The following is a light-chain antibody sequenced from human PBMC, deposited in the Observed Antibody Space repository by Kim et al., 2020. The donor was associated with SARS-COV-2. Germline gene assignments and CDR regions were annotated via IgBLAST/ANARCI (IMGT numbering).Light chain of an antibody. V-gene: IGLV2-23*02. CDR3: CSYAGSSTLV. Sequence: GRSITLSCTGTSSDVGSYNLVSWYQQHPGKAPKLMIYEVSKRPSGVSNRCSGSKSGNTASLTISGLQAEDEADYCCCSYAGSSTLVFGGGTQLTVL. CDR2: EVS. CDR1: SSDVGSYNL. J-gene: IGLJ2*01.